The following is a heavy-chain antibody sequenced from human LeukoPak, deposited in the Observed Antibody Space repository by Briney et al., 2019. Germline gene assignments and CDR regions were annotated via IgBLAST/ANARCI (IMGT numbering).Heavy chain of an antibody. CDR1: GYTFTNYR. Sequence: ASVKVSCKAFGYTFTNYRINWVRQAPGQGLEWMGWISAYNGDTNSAQKLQGRVTMTTDTSTSTAYMELRSLRSDDTAVYYCASQGSVTTGFDYWGQGTLVTVSS. CDR3: ASQGSVTTGFDY. J-gene: IGHJ4*02. CDR2: ISAYNGDT. D-gene: IGHD4-17*01. V-gene: IGHV1-18*04.